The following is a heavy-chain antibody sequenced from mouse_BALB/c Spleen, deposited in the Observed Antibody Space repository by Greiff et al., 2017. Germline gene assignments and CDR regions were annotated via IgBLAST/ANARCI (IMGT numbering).Heavy chain of an antibody. V-gene: IGHV5-12-2*01. D-gene: IGHD4-1*01. J-gene: IGHJ2*01. Sequence: DVMLVESGGGLVQPGGSLKLSCAASGFTFSSYTMSWVRQTPEKRLEWVAYISHGGGSTYYPDTVKGRFTISRDNAKNTLYLQMSSLKSEDTAMYYCARHRTGGNYFDYWGQGTTLTVAS. CDR2: ISHGGGST. CDR3: ARHRTGGNYFDY. CDR1: GFTFSSYT.